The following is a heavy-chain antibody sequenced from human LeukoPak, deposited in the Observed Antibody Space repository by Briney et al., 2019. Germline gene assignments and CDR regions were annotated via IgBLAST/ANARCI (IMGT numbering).Heavy chain of an antibody. J-gene: IGHJ4*02. D-gene: IGHD2-2*01. Sequence: SETLSLTCTVSGGSISSFYYTWIRQPPGKGLEWIGYIDSSGITNYNSSLNSRVTISLDTSQNQFSLKLNSVTAADTAVYYCARVVPAATHFDYWGQGTLVTVSS. V-gene: IGHV4-59*12. CDR3: ARVVPAATHFDY. CDR1: GGSISSFY. CDR2: IDSSGIT.